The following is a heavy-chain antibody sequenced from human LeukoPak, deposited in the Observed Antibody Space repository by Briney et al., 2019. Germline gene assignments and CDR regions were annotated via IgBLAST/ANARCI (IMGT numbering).Heavy chain of an antibody. Sequence: GGPLRHLHALCWLPLNIHPKIDARHAPGKTLEWWSSIIRRGGSTYSADSVKGRFTISRDNSKNTLYLQMNSLRAEDTAVYYCAKVGRKYYYGSGSLLGNDYWGQGTLVTVSS. CDR3: AKVGRKYYYGSGSLLGNDY. CDR2: IIRRGGST. V-gene: IGHV3-23*01. J-gene: IGHJ4*02. D-gene: IGHD3-10*01. CDR1: WLPLNIHP.